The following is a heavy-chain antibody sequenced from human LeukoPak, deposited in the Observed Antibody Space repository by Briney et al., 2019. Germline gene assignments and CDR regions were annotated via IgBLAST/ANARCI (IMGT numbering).Heavy chain of an antibody. Sequence: PGGSLRLSCATSGFTFSSYGMHWVRQAPGKGLEWVTFVQYDGSNKYYADSVKGRFTISRDNSKNTLYLQMNSLRTEDTAVYYCGRSLTGEDWYFDLWGRGTLVTVSS. CDR1: GFTFSSYG. CDR2: VQYDGSNK. V-gene: IGHV3-30*02. D-gene: IGHD7-27*01. CDR3: GRSLTGEDWYFDL. J-gene: IGHJ2*01.